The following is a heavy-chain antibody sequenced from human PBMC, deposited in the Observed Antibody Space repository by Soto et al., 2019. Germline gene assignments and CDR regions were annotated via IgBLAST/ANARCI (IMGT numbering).Heavy chain of an antibody. D-gene: IGHD2-21*02. Sequence: GESLKISCKGSGYIFTDHCIVWVRQMAGKGLEWVGIICPGYSNIIYSPSVQGQVTISADMSISTAYLQWSSLKASDTAIYYCARRNYCRGDVIINTDYYYGMDVWGQGNTVNVS. V-gene: IGHV5-51*01. J-gene: IGHJ6*02. CDR3: ARRNYCRGDVIINTDYYYGMDV. CDR1: GYIFTDHC. CDR2: ICPGYSNI.